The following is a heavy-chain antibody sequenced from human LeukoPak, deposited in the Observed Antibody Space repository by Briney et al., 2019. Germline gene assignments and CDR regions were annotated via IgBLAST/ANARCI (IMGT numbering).Heavy chain of an antibody. Sequence: GGSLRLSCADSGFTFSSYWMSWVRQAPGKGLEWVANIKQDGSEKYYVDSVKGRFTISRDNAKNSLYLQMNSLRAEDTAVYYCARDPEWEMATSHPHWGQGTLVTVSS. J-gene: IGHJ4*02. D-gene: IGHD5-24*01. CDR2: IKQDGSEK. CDR3: ARDPEWEMATSHPH. CDR1: GFTFSSYW. V-gene: IGHV3-7*01.